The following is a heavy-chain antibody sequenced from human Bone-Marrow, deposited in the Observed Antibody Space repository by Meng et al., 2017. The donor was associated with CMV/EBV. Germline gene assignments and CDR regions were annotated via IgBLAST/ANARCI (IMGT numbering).Heavy chain of an antibody. CDR1: GFTFSSYA. CDR3: ARGAGDSSSGYYFDD. CDR2: ISGSGGST. V-gene: IGHV3-23*01. D-gene: IGHD6-6*01. J-gene: IGHJ4*02. Sequence: GESLKISCAASGFTFSSYAMSWVRQAPGKGLEWVSVISGSGGSTYYADSVKGRFTISRDNSKNTLYLQMNSLRAEDTAVYYCARGAGDSSSGYYFDDWGQGTLVTVSS.